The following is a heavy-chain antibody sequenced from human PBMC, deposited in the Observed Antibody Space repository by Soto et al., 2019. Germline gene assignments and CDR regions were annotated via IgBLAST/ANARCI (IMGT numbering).Heavy chain of an antibody. D-gene: IGHD3-9*01. J-gene: IGHJ6*03. CDR2: ISSNGGST. Sequence: EVQPVESGGGLVQPGGSLRLSCAASGFTFSSYAMHWVRQAPGKGLEYVSAISSNGGSTYYANSVKGRFTISRDNSKNTLYLQMGSLRAEDMAVYYCAREIRPYDILTGYYSFGYMDVWGKGTTVTVSS. V-gene: IGHV3-64*01. CDR3: AREIRPYDILTGYYSFGYMDV. CDR1: GFTFSSYA.